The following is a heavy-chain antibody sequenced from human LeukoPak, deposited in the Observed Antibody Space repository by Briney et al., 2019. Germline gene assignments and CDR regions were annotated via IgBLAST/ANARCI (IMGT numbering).Heavy chain of an antibody. CDR1: GFTFSSYS. J-gene: IGHJ4*02. CDR3: ARSRRSGSYYKGLAYYFDY. D-gene: IGHD3-10*01. CDR2: ISSSSSYI. Sequence: GGSLRLSCAASGFTFSSYSMNWVRQAPGKGLEWASSISSSSSYIYYADSVKGRFTISRDNAKNPLYLQMNSLRAEDTAVYYCARSRRSGSYYKGLAYYFDYWGQGTLVTVSS. V-gene: IGHV3-21*01.